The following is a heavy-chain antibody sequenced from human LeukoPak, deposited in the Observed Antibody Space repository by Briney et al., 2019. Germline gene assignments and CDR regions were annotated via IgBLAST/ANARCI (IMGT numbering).Heavy chain of an antibody. Sequence: ASETLSLTCTVSGGSISSSSYYWGWIRQPPGKGLEWIGNIYYSGSTYYNPSLKSRVTISVDTSKNQFSLKLNSVTAADTAVYYCARGVYEEDVNYWGQGTLVTVSS. CDR3: ARGVYEEDVNY. J-gene: IGHJ4*02. CDR2: IYYSGST. V-gene: IGHV4-39*01. D-gene: IGHD6-13*01. CDR1: GGSISSSSYY.